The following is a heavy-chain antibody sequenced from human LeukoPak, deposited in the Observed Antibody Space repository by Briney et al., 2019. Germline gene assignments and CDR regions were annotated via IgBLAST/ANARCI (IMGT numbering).Heavy chain of an antibody. CDR3: AKVGPGGYYYYMDV. D-gene: IGHD1-14*01. CDR2: ISWDGGST. V-gene: IGHV3-43D*03. Sequence: GGSLRLSCAASGFTFDDYAMHWVRQAPGKGLEWISLISWDGGSTYYADSVKGRFTISRDNSKNSLYLQMNSLRAEDTALYYCAKVGPGGYYYYMDVWGKGTTVTASS. J-gene: IGHJ6*03. CDR1: GFTFDDYA.